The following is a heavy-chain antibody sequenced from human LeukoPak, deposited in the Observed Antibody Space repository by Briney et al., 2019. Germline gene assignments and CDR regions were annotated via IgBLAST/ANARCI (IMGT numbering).Heavy chain of an antibody. CDR3: ARRGLYGSGSYIAYFDY. D-gene: IGHD3-10*01. Sequence: SETLSLTCAVYGGTFSGYYWSWIRQPPGKGLEWIGEINHSGSTNYNPSLKSRVTISVDTSKSQFSLKLSSVTAADTAVYYCARRGLYGSGSYIAYFDYWGQGTLVTVSS. V-gene: IGHV4-34*01. CDR1: GGTFSGYY. CDR2: INHSGST. J-gene: IGHJ4*02.